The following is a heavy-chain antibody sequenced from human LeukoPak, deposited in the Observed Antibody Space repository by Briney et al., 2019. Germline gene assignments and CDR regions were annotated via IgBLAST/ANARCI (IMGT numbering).Heavy chain of an antibody. CDR2: MNPDSGNT. V-gene: IGHV1-8*01. CDR1: GYTFTSYD. D-gene: IGHD2-2*01. Sequence: GASVKVSCKASGYTFTSYDINWVRQATGQGLEWMGWMNPDSGNTGYAQKFQGRVTMTRNTSISTAYMELSSLRSEDTAVYYCATEEPVYCSSTSCSNRFDYWGQGTLVTVSS. CDR3: ATEEPVYCSSTSCSNRFDY. J-gene: IGHJ4*02.